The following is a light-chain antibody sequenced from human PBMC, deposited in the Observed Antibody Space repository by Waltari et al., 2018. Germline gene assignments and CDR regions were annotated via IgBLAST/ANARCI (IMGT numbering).Light chain of an antibody. CDR1: QSFNNY. CDR2: DAS. CDR3: QERSDWRGLT. Sequence: EIVLTQSPATLSLSPGERAVLSCGASQSFNNYLAWYQQKPGQAPRLRIYDASTRATGIAARFSGSGSGTDFTLTISSLGPEDSAVYYCQERSDWRGLTFGPGTKVDIK. J-gene: IGKJ3*01. V-gene: IGKV3-11*01.